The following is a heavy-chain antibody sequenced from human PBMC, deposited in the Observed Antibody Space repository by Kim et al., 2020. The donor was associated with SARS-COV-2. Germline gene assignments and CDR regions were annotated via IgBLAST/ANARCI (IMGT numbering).Heavy chain of an antibody. Sequence: GGSLRLSCAASGFTFSNAWMSWVRQAPGKGLEWVGRIKSKTDGGTTDYAAPVKGRFTISRDDSKNTLYLQMNSLKTEDTAVYYCTLGDCSGGSCYGHYWGQGTLVTVSS. D-gene: IGHD2-15*01. CDR3: TLGDCSGGSCYGHY. CDR1: GFTFSNAW. V-gene: IGHV3-15*01. CDR2: IKSKTDGGTT. J-gene: IGHJ4*02.